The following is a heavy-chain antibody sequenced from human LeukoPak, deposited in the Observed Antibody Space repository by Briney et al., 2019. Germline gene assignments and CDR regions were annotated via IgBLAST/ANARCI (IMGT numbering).Heavy chain of an antibody. CDR2: ISYDGSNK. D-gene: IGHD4-11*01. CDR1: GFTFSSYA. CDR3: ARAPGGMTTPEDLDY. Sequence: GRSLRLSCAASGFTFSSYAMHWVRQAPGKGLEWVAVISYDGSNKYYADSVKGRFTISRDNSKNTLYLQMNSLRAEDTAVYYCARAPGGMTTPEDLDYWGQGTLVTVSS. J-gene: IGHJ4*02. V-gene: IGHV3-30-3*01.